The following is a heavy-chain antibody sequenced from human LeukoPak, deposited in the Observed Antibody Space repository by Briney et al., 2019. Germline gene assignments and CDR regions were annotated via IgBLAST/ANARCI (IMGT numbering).Heavy chain of an antibody. CDR3: ARGGWYVFDY. J-gene: IGHJ4*02. CDR1: GGSISSYY. D-gene: IGHD6-19*01. CDR2: IYYSGTT. Sequence: PSETLSLTCTVSGGSISSYYWSWIRQPPGKGLEWIGFIYYSGTTNYNPSLKSRLTISVNTSKNQFSLKLSSVPAADTAVYYCARGGWYVFDYWGQGTLLTVSS. V-gene: IGHV4-59*01.